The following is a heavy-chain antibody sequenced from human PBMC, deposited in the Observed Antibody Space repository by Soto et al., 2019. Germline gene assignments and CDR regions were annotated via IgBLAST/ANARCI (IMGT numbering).Heavy chain of an antibody. Sequence: SGPTLVNPTQTLTLTCTFSGFSLSTSGMCVSWIRQPPGKALEWLALIDWDDDKYYSTSLKTRLTISKDTSKNQVVLTMTNMDPVDTATYYCARRYCSGGSCYHNWFDPWGQGTLVTVSS. V-gene: IGHV2-70*01. CDR2: IDWDDDK. J-gene: IGHJ5*02. CDR3: ARRYCSGGSCYHNWFDP. CDR1: GFSLSTSGMC. D-gene: IGHD2-15*01.